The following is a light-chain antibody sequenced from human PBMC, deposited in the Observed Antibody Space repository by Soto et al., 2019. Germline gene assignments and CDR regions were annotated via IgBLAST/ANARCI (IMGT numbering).Light chain of an antibody. CDR3: QQYIDSPRT. V-gene: IGKV3-20*01. J-gene: IGKJ1*01. CDR2: GVS. Sequence: EIVLTQSPGTLALSLGDGATLSCRASQTVNRNYLAWYHQKPGQPPRLLIYGVSNRATGVPDRFSGGGSGTEFTLTIVSLEPDDFGTYYGQQYIDSPRTFGQGTRVEV. CDR1: QTVNRNY.